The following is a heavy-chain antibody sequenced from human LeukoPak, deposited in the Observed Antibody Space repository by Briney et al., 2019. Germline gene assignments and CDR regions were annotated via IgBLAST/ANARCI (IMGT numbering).Heavy chain of an antibody. Sequence: GGSLRLSCAASGFTFSSYSMNWVRQAPGKGLEWVSSISSSSSYIYYADSVKGRFTISRDNAKNSLYLQMNSLRAEDTAVYYCAGEVYDSSGSVVQWGQGTLVTVSS. J-gene: IGHJ4*02. CDR3: AGEVYDSSGSVVQ. CDR1: GFTFSSYS. D-gene: IGHD3-22*01. V-gene: IGHV3-21*01. CDR2: ISSSSSYI.